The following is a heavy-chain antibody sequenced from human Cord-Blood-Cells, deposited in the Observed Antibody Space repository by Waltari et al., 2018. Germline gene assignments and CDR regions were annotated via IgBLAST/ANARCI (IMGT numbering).Heavy chain of an antibody. CDR1: GFTFSSYS. CDR3: ASDYREGIFGSSGDY. CDR2: IGSSSRTI. V-gene: IGHV3-48*02. Sequence: EVQLVESGGGLVQPGGSLRLSCAASGFTFSSYSMNWVRQAPGKGLEWVSYIGSSSRTIYYADSVEGRFTISRDNAKNSLYLQMNSLRDEDTAVYYCASDYREGIFGSSGDYWGQGTLVTVSS. D-gene: IGHD3-3*01. J-gene: IGHJ4*02.